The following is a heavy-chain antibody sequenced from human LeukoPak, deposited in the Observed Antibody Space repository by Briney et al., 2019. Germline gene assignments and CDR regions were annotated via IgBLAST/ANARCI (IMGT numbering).Heavy chain of an antibody. V-gene: IGHV3-23*01. Sequence: GGFLRLSCAASGFTFSSYAMSWVRQTPGKGLEWVSTISGSGRSTYYADSVKDRFTISRDNSKNTLYLQMNSLRAEDTAVYYCAKREPDYYYVYLDVWGKGTAVTVSS. J-gene: IGHJ6*03. CDR1: GFTFSSYA. CDR3: AKREPDYYYVYLDV. CDR2: ISGSGRST. D-gene: IGHD1-14*01.